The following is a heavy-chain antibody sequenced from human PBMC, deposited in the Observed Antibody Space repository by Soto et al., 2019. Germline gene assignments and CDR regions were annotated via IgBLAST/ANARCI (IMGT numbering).Heavy chain of an antibody. D-gene: IGHD3-22*01. J-gene: IGHJ3*02. CDR1: GFTVSSNY. CDR3: ARNYYDSSGYYYGGAFDI. V-gene: IGHV3-66*01. Sequence: EVQLVESGGGLVQPGWSLRLSCAASGFTVSSNYMSWVRQAPGKGLEWVSAIYSDGSTFYSDSVKGRFTISRDTSKNTLYLQMNSLRAEDTAVYYCARNYYDSSGYYYGGAFDIWVQGTMVTVSS. CDR2: IYSDGST.